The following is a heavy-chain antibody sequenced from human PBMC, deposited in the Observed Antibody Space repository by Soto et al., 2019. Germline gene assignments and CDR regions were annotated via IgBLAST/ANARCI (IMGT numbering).Heavy chain of an antibody. CDR1: GFTFSSYW. CDR3: ARDPRLGYCSGGSCYYYYYMDV. J-gene: IGHJ6*03. D-gene: IGHD2-15*01. V-gene: IGHV3-7*01. CDR2: IKQDGSEK. Sequence: EVQLVESGGGLVQPGGSLRLSCAASGFTFSSYWMSWVRQAPGKGLEWVANIKQDGSEKYYVDSVKGRFTISRDNAKNSLYLQMNSLRADDTAVYYCARDPRLGYCSGGSCYYYYYMDVWGKGTTVTVSS.